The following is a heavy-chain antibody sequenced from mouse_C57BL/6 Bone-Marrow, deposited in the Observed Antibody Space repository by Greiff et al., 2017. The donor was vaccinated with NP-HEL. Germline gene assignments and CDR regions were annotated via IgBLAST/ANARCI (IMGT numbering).Heavy chain of an antibody. J-gene: IGHJ1*03. Sequence: EVQLQQSGPELVKPGASVKIPCKASGYTFTDYNMDWVKQSHGKSLEWIGDINPNNGGTIYNQKFKGKGTLTVDKSSSTAYMELRSLTSEDTAVYYCARFYYSNYGYFDVWGTGTTVTVSS. V-gene: IGHV1-18*01. CDR3: ARFYYSNYGYFDV. CDR2: INPNNGGT. D-gene: IGHD2-5*01. CDR1: GYTFTDYN.